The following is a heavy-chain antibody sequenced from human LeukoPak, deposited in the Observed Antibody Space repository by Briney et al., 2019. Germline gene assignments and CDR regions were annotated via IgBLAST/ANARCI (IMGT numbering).Heavy chain of an antibody. J-gene: IGHJ4*02. CDR1: GYTFTSYG. V-gene: IGHV1-18*01. D-gene: IGHD3-10*01. CDR3: ARGPYYYGSGTPPLDY. CDR2: ISAYNGNT. Sequence: ASVKVSCKASGYTFTSYGISWVRQAPGQGLEWMGWISAYNGNTNYAQKFQGRVTMTTDTSTSTAYMELRSLRSDDTAVYYCARGPYYYGSGTPPLDYWGQGTLVTVSS.